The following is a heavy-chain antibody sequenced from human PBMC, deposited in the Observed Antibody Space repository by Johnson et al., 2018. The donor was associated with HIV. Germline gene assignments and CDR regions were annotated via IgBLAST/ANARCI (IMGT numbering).Heavy chain of an antibody. CDR2: ISSSGSTI. CDR3: AKVLRDGYLPDAFDI. J-gene: IGHJ3*02. D-gene: IGHD5-24*01. CDR1: GFSFSTYD. V-gene: IGHV3-48*03. Sequence: VQLVESGGGVVQPGGSLRLSCAASGFSFSTYDLHWVRQAPGKGLEWVSYISSSGSTIYYADSVKGRFTISRDNAKNSLYLQMNSLRAEDTAVDYCAKVLRDGYLPDAFDIWGQGTLVTVSS.